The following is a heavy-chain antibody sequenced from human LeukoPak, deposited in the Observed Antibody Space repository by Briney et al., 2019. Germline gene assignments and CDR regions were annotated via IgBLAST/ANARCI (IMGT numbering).Heavy chain of an antibody. CDR3: ARDASCSGGNCYALFDP. J-gene: IGHJ5*02. D-gene: IGHD2-15*01. Sequence: GAAVKVSYKASGYTFTIYFMHWVGQAPGQGLEWMGLIHPSGGSASYAQNFQGRVTITRDTSTSTVYMELSNLRSEDTAVYYCARDASCSGGNCYALFDPWGQGTLVTVSS. CDR2: IHPSGGSA. CDR1: GYTFTIYF. V-gene: IGHV1-46*01.